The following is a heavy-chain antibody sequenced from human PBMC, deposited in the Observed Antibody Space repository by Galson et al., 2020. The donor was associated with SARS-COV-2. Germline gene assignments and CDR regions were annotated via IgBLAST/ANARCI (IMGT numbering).Heavy chain of an antibody. CDR2: IWYDGSNK. D-gene: IGHD6-13*01. J-gene: IGHJ4*02. Sequence: GESLKISCAASGFTFSSYGMHWVRQAPGKGLEWVAVIWYDGSNKYYADSVKGRFTISRDNSKNTLYLQMNSLRAEDTAVYYCAREQYSSSWYAATDYWGQGTLVTVSS. V-gene: IGHV3-33*01. CDR3: AREQYSSSWYAATDY. CDR1: GFTFSSYG.